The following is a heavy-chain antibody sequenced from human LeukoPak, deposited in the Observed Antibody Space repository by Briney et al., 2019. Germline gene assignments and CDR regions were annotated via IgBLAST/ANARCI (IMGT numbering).Heavy chain of an antibody. CDR1: GFTVSSNY. V-gene: IGHV3-53*01. Sequence: GGSLRLSCAASGFTVSSNYMSWVRQAPGKGLEWVSVIYSGGSTYYADSVKGRFTISRDNSKNTLYLQMNSLRAEDTAVYYCARDRRETMITFGGVMTAGWFDPWGQGTLVIVSS. J-gene: IGHJ5*02. CDR2: IYSGGST. CDR3: ARDRRETMITFGGVMTAGWFDP. D-gene: IGHD3-16*01.